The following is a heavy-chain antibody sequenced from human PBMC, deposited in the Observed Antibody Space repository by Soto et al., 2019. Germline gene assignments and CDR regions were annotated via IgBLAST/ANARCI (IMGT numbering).Heavy chain of an antibody. V-gene: IGHV4-34*01. Sequence: SETLSLTCAVYGESFSGYIWTWIRQTPGKGLQWIGQINHSGSASYNPSLKSRVSISVHTSNSQFSLELSSVTAADTAVYYCARGLITGSHYSGGWYEFDSWGQGTPVTVSS. CDR1: GESFSGYI. CDR2: INHSGSA. CDR3: ARGLITGSHYSGGWYEFDS. D-gene: IGHD6-19*01. J-gene: IGHJ4*02.